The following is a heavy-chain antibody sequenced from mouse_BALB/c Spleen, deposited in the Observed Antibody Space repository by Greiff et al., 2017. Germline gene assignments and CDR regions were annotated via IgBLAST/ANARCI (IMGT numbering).Heavy chain of an antibody. CDR2: ISYSGST. CDR3: ARSPYYYGSRDFDY. D-gene: IGHD1-1*01. CDR1: GDSITSGY. J-gene: IGHJ2*01. V-gene: IGHV3-8*02. Sequence: VQLKESGPSLVKPSQTLSLTCSVTGDSITSGYWNWIRKFPGNKLEYMGYISYSGSTYYNPSPKSRISITRDTSKNQYYLQLNSVTTEDTATYYCARSPYYYGSRDFDYWGQGTTLTVSS.